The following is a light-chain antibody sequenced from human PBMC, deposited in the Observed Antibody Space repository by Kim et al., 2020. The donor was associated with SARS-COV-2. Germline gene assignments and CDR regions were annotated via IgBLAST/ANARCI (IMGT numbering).Light chain of an antibody. J-gene: IGKJ4*01. CDR3: QQYGSSPLT. V-gene: IGKV3-20*01. CDR2: GAS. CDR1: QSVSSSY. Sequence: IVLTQSPGTLSLSPGERATLSCRASQSVSSSYLAWYQQKPGQAPRLLIYGASSRATGIPDRFSGSGSGTDFTLTISRLEPEDFAVYYCQQYGSSPLTFGGRTKVDIK.